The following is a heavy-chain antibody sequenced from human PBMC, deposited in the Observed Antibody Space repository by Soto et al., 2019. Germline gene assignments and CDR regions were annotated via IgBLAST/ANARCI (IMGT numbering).Heavy chain of an antibody. Sequence: SQTHSLTCAISVDSVSSNSAAWNWIRQSPSRCLEWLGRTYYRSKWYNDYAVSVKSRITINPDTSKNQFSLQLNSVTPEDTAVYYCARVAAGVVTWAGYIWFDPGGKGPLVTVS. CDR2: TYYRSKWYN. CDR3: ARVAAGVVTWAGYIWFDP. J-gene: IGHJ5*02. D-gene: IGHD6-13*01. V-gene: IGHV6-1*01. CDR1: VDSVSSNSAA.